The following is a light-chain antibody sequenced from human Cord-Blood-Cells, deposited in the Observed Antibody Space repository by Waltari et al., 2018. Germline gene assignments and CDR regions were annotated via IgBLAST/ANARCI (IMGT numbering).Light chain of an antibody. CDR1: QSISSW. CDR3: QQYNSYSIT. Sequence: DIQMTQPPSTLFASVAHRVTITCRASQSISSWLAWYQQKPVKTPKLLIYKASRLESGVPSRFSGSGSGTEFTLTISSLQPDDFATYYCQQYNSYSITFGQGTRLEIK. V-gene: IGKV1-5*03. J-gene: IGKJ5*01. CDR2: KAS.